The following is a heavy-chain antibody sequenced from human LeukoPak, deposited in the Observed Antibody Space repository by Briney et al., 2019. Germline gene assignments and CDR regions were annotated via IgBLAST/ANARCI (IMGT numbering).Heavy chain of an antibody. V-gene: IGHV4-34*01. CDR1: GGSFSGYY. Sequence: SETLSLTCAVYGGSFSGYYWSWIRQPPGKGLEWIGEINHSGSTNYNPSLKSRVTISVDTSKSQFSLKVTSLTAADTAVYYCARRYDGSRSLLNDWGRGNLVTVSS. D-gene: IGHD3-10*01. CDR3: ARRYDGSRSLLND. J-gene: IGHJ4*02. CDR2: INHSGST.